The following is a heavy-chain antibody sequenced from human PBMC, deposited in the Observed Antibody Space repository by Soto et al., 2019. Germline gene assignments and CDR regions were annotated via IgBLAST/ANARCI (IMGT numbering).Heavy chain of an antibody. Sequence: PGGSLRLSCAASGFPFSSYAMSWVRQTPEKGLEWVAGISGGGNDRYYADFVQGRFTFSRDNSKSTVYLELNNLSAEDTAVYHCAKNQGVELVPLATVDWFDPWGQGSVVTVSS. V-gene: IGHV3-23*01. D-gene: IGHD1-26*01. J-gene: IGHJ5*02. CDR1: GFPFSSYA. CDR3: AKNQGVELVPLATVDWFDP. CDR2: ISGGGNDR.